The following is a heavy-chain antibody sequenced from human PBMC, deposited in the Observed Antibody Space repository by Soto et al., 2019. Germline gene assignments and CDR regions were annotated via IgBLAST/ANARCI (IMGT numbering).Heavy chain of an antibody. CDR3: ARAGYGDYSDY. V-gene: IGHV3-13*01. J-gene: IGHJ4*02. CDR1: GFTFSSYD. Sequence: PGGSLRLSCAASGFTFSSYDMHWVRQATGKGLEWVSAIGTAGDTYYPGSVKGRFTISRENAKNSLYLQMNSLRAGDTAVYYCARAGYGDYSDYWGQGTLVTVSS. D-gene: IGHD4-17*01. CDR2: IGTAGDT.